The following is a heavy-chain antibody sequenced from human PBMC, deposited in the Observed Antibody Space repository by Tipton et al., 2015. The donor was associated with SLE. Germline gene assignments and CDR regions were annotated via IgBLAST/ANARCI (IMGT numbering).Heavy chain of an antibody. J-gene: IGHJ1*01. Sequence: TLSLTCTVSGGSISSYYWSWIRQPPGKGLEWIGYIYYSGSTNYNPSLKSRVTISVDTSKNQFSRKLSSVTAADTAVYYWARVRGRGYFQHWGQGTLVTVSS. CDR3: ARVRGRGYFQH. V-gene: IGHV4-59*01. D-gene: IGHD3-10*01. CDR2: IYYSGST. CDR1: GGSISSYY.